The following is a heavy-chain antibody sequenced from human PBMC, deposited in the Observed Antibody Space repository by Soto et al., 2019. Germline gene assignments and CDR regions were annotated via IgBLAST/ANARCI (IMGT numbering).Heavy chain of an antibody. V-gene: IGHV3-30-3*01. CDR2: ISYDGSNK. CDR1: GFTFSSYA. D-gene: IGHD6-6*01. J-gene: IGHJ6*02. Sequence: QVQLVESGGGVVQPGRSLRLSCAASGFTFSSYAMHWVRQAPGKGLEWVAVISYDGSNKYYADSVKGRFTISRDNSKNTLYLQMNSLRAEDTAVYYCASGSPATSALEVGGMDVWGQGTTVTVSS. CDR3: ASGSPATSALEVGGMDV.